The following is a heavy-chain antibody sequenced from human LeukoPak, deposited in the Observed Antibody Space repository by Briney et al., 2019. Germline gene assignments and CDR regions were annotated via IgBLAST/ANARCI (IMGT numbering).Heavy chain of an antibody. V-gene: IGHV3-23*01. J-gene: IGHJ4*02. CDR2: ISGSGGST. CDR3: AKSNEGVPAAGAGPWDY. D-gene: IGHD2-2*01. Sequence: GGSLRLSCAASGFTLSSYAMSWVRQAPGKGLEWVSAISGSGGSTYYADSVKGRFTISRDNSKNTLYLQMNSLRAEDTAVYYCAKSNEGVPAAGAGPWDYWGQGTLVTVSS. CDR1: GFTLSSYA.